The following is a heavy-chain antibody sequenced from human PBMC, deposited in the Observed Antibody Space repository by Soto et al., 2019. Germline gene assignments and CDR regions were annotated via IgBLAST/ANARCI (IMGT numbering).Heavy chain of an antibody. CDR2: ISNDGSDE. V-gene: IGHV3-30*18. CDR3: AKDRRKWGDSPFEK. J-gene: IGHJ4*02. CDR1: GVTFSKFG. Sequence: QVQLVESGGGVVQPGRSLRLSCAASGVTFSKFGMHWLRQAPGRGLEWVAGISNDGSDEYYVDSVKGRFNISRDNSKITLSLQMHSLRFEDTAVYFCAKDRRKWGDSPFEKWGQGPLVPVSS. D-gene: IGHD2-21*02.